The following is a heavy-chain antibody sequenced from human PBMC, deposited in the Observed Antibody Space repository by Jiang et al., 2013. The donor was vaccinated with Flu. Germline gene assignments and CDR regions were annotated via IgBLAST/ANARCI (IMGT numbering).Heavy chain of an antibody. CDR1: GGSISSYY. CDR3: ARGQLERPYGGDFDY. CDR2: IYYSGST. J-gene: IGHJ4*02. D-gene: IGHD2-2*01. Sequence: GLVKPSETLSLTCTVSGGSISSYYWSWIRQPPGKGLEWIGYIYYSGSTNYNPSLKSRVTISVDTSKNQFSLKLSSVTAADTAVYYCARGQLERPYGGDFDYWGQGTLVTVSS. V-gene: IGHV4-59*01.